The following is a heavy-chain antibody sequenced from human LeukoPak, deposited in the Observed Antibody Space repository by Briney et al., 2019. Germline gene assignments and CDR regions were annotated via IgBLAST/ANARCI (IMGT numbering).Heavy chain of an antibody. CDR3: ARVRIQLWFQGFDY. CDR1: GGSFSGYY. V-gene: IGHV4-34*01. Sequence: SETLSLTSAVYGGSFSGYYWSWIRQPPGKGLEWIGEINHSGSTNYNPSLKSRVTISVDTSKNQFSLKLSSVTAADTAVYYCARVRIQLWFQGFDYWGQGTLVTVSS. CDR2: INHSGST. D-gene: IGHD5-18*01. J-gene: IGHJ4*02.